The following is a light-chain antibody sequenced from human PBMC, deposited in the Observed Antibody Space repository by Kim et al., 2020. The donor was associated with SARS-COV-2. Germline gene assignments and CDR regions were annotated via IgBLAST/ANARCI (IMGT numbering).Light chain of an antibody. Sequence: DIQMTQSPSTLSASAGDRVTITCRASQSVGIWLAWYQHKPGSAPKLLIFDASRLKSGVPSRFSGSGSGTEFTLTISSLQTDDFATYYCQQYNSYSQTFGQGTKVDIK. CDR1: QSVGIW. J-gene: IGKJ1*01. V-gene: IGKV1-5*01. CDR2: DAS. CDR3: QQYNSYSQT.